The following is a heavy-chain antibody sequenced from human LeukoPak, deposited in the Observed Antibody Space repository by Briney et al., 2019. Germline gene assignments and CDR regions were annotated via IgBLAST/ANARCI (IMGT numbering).Heavy chain of an antibody. CDR2: SDPEDGET. Sequence: ASVKVSCKVSGYTLTELSMHLVRQPPGKGLERMGGSDPEDGETIYAQKFQGRVTMTEDTSTDTAYMELSSLRSEDAAVYYCATMRVVVRVFDYWGQGTLVTVSS. V-gene: IGHV1-24*01. D-gene: IGHD3-22*01. CDR1: GYTLTELS. J-gene: IGHJ4*02. CDR3: ATMRVVVRVFDY.